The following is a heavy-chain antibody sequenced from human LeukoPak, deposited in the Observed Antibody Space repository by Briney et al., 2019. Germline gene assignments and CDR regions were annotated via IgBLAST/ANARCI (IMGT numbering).Heavy chain of an antibody. CDR3: ARDRRGVVDY. CDR2: ISSSGSTI. Sequence: GGSLRLSCAASGITFRSFALSWVRQAPGKGLEWVSYISSSGSTIYYADSVKGRFTISRDNAKNSLYLQMNSLRAEDTAVYYCARDRRGVVDYWGQGTLVTVSS. D-gene: IGHD3-10*01. CDR1: GITFRSFA. V-gene: IGHV3-48*04. J-gene: IGHJ4*02.